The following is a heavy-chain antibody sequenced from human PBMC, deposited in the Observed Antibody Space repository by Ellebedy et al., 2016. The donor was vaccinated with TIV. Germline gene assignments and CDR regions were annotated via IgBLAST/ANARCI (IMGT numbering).Heavy chain of an antibody. CDR2: IRYDGSSK. CDR1: GFTFSRYG. Sequence: GESLKISCVASGFTFSRYGMHWVRQAPGKGLEWVAFIRYDGSSKYYADSVTGRFIISRDTSKNTLYLQMSSLRAEDTAVYYCARDMSGLVDGSGSYPDFWGQGTLVTVSS. CDR3: ARDMSGLVDGSGSYPDF. V-gene: IGHV3-30*02. J-gene: IGHJ4*02. D-gene: IGHD3-10*01.